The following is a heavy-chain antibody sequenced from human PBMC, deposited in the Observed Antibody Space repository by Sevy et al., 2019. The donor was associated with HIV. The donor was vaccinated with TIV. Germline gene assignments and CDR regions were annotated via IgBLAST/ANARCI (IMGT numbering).Heavy chain of an antibody. CDR1: GYTFTVQY. CDR2: INPNSGDI. J-gene: IGHJ4*02. D-gene: IGHD5-18*01. V-gene: IGHV1-2*02. Sequence: ASVKVSCKDSGYTFTVQYIHWVRQAPGQGLEWMGWINPNSGDINYSQEFQGRVTMTRDTSISTAYMELSGLKSDDTAVYYCSRDLRLRGYSYGCSDYWGQGTLVTVSS. CDR3: SRDLRLRGYSYGCSDY.